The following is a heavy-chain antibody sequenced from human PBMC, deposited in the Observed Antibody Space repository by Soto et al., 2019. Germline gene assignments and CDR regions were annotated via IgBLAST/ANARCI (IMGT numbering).Heavy chain of an antibody. CDR2: IYYSGST. J-gene: IGHJ4*02. CDR1: GGSISSYY. Sequence: PSETLSLTCTVSGGSISSYYWSWIRQPPGKGLEWIGYIYYSGSTNYNPSLKSRVTISVDTSKNQFSLKLSSVTAADTAVYYCAVMATGGHFDYWGQGTLVTVSS. CDR3: AVMATGGHFDY. V-gene: IGHV4-59*08. D-gene: IGHD5-12*01.